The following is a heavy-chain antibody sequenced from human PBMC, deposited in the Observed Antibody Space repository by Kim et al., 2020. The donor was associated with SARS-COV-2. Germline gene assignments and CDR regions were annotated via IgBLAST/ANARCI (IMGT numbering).Heavy chain of an antibody. V-gene: IGHV3-15*01. J-gene: IGHJ4*02. Sequence: AAPVKGRFTISRDDSKNTLYLQMNSLKTEDTAVYYCTTEVITMIVVANGVWGQGTLVTVSS. CDR3: TTEVITMIVVANGV. D-gene: IGHD3-22*01.